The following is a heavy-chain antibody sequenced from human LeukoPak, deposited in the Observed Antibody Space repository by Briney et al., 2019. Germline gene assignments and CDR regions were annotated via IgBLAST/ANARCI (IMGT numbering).Heavy chain of an antibody. CDR1: GFTFSSYW. D-gene: IGHD3-10*01. V-gene: IGHV3-7*01. J-gene: IGHJ4*02. CDR3: ARSINYYGSGSYGY. Sequence: GGSLRLSCAASGFTFSSYWMSWVRQAPGKGLEWVANIKQDGSEKYYVDSVKGRFTISRDNAKNSLYLQMNSLRAEDTAVYYCARSINYYGSGSYGYWGQGTLVTVSS. CDR2: IKQDGSEK.